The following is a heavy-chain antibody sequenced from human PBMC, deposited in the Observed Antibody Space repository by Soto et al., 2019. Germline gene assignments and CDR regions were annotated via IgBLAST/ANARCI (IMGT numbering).Heavy chain of an antibody. V-gene: IGHV1-69*04. CDR1: GYTFTSYA. CDR3: ATYGDSDY. CDR2: IIAILGIA. J-gene: IGHJ4*02. Sequence: SVKVSCKASGYTFTSYAMHWVRQAPGQGLEWMGRIIAILGIANYAQKFQGRVTITADKSASTAYMELSSLRSEDTAVYYCATYGDSDYWGQGTLVTVSS. D-gene: IGHD4-17*01.